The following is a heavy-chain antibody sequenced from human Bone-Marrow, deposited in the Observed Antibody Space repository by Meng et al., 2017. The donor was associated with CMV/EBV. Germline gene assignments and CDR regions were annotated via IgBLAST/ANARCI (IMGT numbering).Heavy chain of an antibody. CDR3: ARPNPLENYYYGMDV. Sequence: GGSLRLSCAASGFTFSSYAMSWVRQAPGKGLECVSVVYSGVSTCNADSVKGRFTISRDYSKYTLYLQMNSLIAEDTAVYYCARPNPLENYYYGMDVWGQGTTVTGSS. V-gene: IGHV3-23*03. J-gene: IGHJ6*02. CDR1: GFTFSSYA. D-gene: IGHD1-1*01. CDR2: VYSGVST.